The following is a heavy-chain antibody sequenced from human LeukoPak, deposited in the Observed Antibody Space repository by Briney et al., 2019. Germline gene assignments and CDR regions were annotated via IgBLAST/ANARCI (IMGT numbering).Heavy chain of an antibody. CDR3: ARLRGSGDFDY. CDR1: GFDVSRNY. D-gene: IGHD2-15*01. CDR2: IYSGGNT. V-gene: IGHV3-53*01. J-gene: IGHJ4*02. Sequence: GGSLRLSCAASGFDVSRNYMNWVRQAPGKGLEWVSAIYSGGNTYYADSVKGRFTISRDNSKNTLYLQMNSLRGEDTAVYYCARLRGSGDFDYWGQGTLVTVSS.